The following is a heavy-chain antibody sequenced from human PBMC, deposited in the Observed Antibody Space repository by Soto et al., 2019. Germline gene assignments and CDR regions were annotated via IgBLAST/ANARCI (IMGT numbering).Heavy chain of an antibody. V-gene: IGHV1-3*01. D-gene: IGHD1-26*01. J-gene: IGHJ4*02. Sequence: QVQLVQSGAEVKKPGASVKVSCKASGYTFTSYAMHWVRQAPGQRLEWMGWINAGNGNTNYSQKFQGRATITRDTSASTAYMELSSLRSEDTAVYYCARDVGATDYWGQGTLVTVSS. CDR3: ARDVGATDY. CDR1: GYTFTSYA. CDR2: INAGNGNT.